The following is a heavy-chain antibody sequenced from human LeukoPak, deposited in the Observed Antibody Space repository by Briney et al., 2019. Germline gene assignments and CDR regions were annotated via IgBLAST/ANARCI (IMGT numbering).Heavy chain of an antibody. Sequence: GGSLRLSCAASGFTFSSYAMSWVRQAPGKGLEWVSAISGSGGSTYYADSVKGRFTISRDNSKNTLYLQMNSLRAEDTAVYYCAKMGNPRGIAVAGPDSNFDYWGQGTLVTVSS. CDR2: ISGSGGST. CDR1: GFTFSSYA. CDR3: AKMGNPRGIAVAGPDSNFDY. J-gene: IGHJ4*02. V-gene: IGHV3-23*01. D-gene: IGHD6-19*01.